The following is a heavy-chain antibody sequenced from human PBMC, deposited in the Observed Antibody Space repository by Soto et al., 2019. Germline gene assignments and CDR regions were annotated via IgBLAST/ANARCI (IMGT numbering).Heavy chain of an antibody. J-gene: IGHJ5*02. CDR1: GYTFTSYD. V-gene: IGHV1-8*01. CDR2: MNPNSGNT. D-gene: IGHD3-22*01. CDR3: ARDHYYDSSGYWDP. Sequence: ASVKVSCKASGYTFTSYDINWVRQATGQGLEWMGWMNPNSGNTGYAQKFQGRVTITADESTSTAYMELSSLRSEDTAVYYCARDHYYDSSGYWDPWGQGTLVTVS.